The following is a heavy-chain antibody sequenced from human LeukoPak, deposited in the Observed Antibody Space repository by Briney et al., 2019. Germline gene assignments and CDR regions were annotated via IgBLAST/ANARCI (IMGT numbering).Heavy chain of an antibody. D-gene: IGHD2-2*01. CDR2: VSSSGSYM. J-gene: IGHJ6*02. CDR3: ARGGFCTGTSCSPSAPAPYYYYGMDV. V-gene: IGHV3-11*06. Sequence: PGGSLRLSCAASGFTLSDYYMSWTRQAPGKGLQWVSYVSSSGSYMSYADSVKGRFTISRDNAKNSLYLQMNSLRAEDTAVYYCARGGFCTGTSCSPSAPAPYYYYGMDVWGQGTTVTVSS. CDR1: GFTLSDYY.